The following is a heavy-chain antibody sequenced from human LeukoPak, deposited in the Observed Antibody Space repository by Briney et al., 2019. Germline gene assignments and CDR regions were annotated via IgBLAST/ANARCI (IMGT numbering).Heavy chain of an antibody. Sequence: SQTLSLTGTVSGGSISIGSYYWSWIRQPAGKGLDGIGRIYTSGSTNYNPYLKSRVTISVDTSKNQFSLKLSSVPAADTAVYYCARERWELLPGWFDPWGQGTLVTVSS. V-gene: IGHV4-61*02. CDR1: GGSISIGSYY. CDR3: ARERWELLPGWFDP. CDR2: IYTSGST. D-gene: IGHD1-26*01. J-gene: IGHJ5*02.